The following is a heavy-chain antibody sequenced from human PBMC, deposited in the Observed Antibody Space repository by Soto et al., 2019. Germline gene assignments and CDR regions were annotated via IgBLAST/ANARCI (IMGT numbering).Heavy chain of an antibody. V-gene: IGHV3-30*03. CDR3: ARNYCSGGSCPAYDAFEI. J-gene: IGHJ3*02. CDR2: ISYDGSYK. D-gene: IGHD2-15*01. CDR1: GFTLSDYG. Sequence: QVQLVESGGGVVQPGRSLRLSCAASGFTLSDYGMHWVRQAPGKGLEWVAVISYDGSYKYYADSVKGRFTISRDNSKNTLYVEMNRLRDEESAVYYCARNYCSGGSCPAYDAFEILGQGTMVIVSS.